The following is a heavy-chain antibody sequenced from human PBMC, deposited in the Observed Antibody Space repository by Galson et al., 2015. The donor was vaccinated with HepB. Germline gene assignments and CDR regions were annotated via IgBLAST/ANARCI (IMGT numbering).Heavy chain of an antibody. J-gene: IGHJ3*02. D-gene: IGHD2-2*01. Sequence: LSLTCNVSGASIANGGFYWTWIRQHPGKGLEWIGYIYSRGSTFYNPSLKSRVTISIDTSKNQFSLELNSVTAADTAVYYCARDTPAAAVYVFDIWGQGTMVTVSS. V-gene: IGHV4-31*03. CDR3: ARDTPAAAVYVFDI. CDR1: GASIANGGFY. CDR2: IYSRGST.